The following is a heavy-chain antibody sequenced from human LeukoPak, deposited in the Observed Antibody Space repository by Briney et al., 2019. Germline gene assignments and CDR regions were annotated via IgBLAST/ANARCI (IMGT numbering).Heavy chain of an antibody. CDR2: FDPEDGET. CDR3: ATPVGATGADWYFDL. Sequence: ASVKVSCKVSGYTLTELSMHWVRQAPGKGLEWMGGFDPEDGETIYAQKFQGRVTMTEDTSTDTAYMELSSLRSEDTAVYYCATPVGATGADWYFDLWGCGTLVTVSS. D-gene: IGHD5-12*01. J-gene: IGHJ2*01. CDR1: GYTLTELS. V-gene: IGHV1-24*01.